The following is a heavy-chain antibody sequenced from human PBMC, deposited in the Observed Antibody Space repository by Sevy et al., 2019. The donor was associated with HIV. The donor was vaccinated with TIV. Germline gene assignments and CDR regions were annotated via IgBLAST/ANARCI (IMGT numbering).Heavy chain of an antibody. CDR3: AREAAGYDYDYGMDV. D-gene: IGHD6-13*01. Sequence: SETLSLTCSVSGGTIVSSGHYWGWIRQTPGKGLDWIGSIYYNGHTYYNPSLNSRLTISIDTSKNQFSLNLSSVTAGDTAIYFCAREAAGYDYDYGMDVWGQGTTVTVSS. CDR2: IYYNGHT. V-gene: IGHV4-39*02. CDR1: GGTIVSSGHY. J-gene: IGHJ6*02.